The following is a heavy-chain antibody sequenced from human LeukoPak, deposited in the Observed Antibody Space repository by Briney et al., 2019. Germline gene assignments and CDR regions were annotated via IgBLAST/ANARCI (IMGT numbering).Heavy chain of an antibody. CDR2: ISAYNGNT. Sequence: ASVKVSCKASGYTFTSYGISWVRQAPGQGLEWMGWISAYNGNTNYAQKLQGRVTMTTDTSTGTAYMELRSLRSDDTAVYYCASSVAGTQYYYYYGMDVWGQGTTVTVSS. D-gene: IGHD6-19*01. V-gene: IGHV1-18*01. J-gene: IGHJ6*02. CDR1: GYTFTSYG. CDR3: ASSVAGTQYYYYYGMDV.